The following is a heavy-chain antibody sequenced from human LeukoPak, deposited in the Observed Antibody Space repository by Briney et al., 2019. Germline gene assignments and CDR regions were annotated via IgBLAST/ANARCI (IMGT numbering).Heavy chain of an antibody. CDR1: GGSISSYY. J-gene: IGHJ6*03. D-gene: IGHD3-10*01. Sequence: SETLSLTCTVSGGSISSYYWSWIRQPPGKGLEWIGYIYYSGSTNYNPSLKSRVTISVDTSKNQFSLKLSSVTAADTAVYYCARIGPYYGSGSYPLSRYYYYMDVWGKGTTVTVSS. CDR3: ARIGPYYGSGSYPLSRYYYYMDV. V-gene: IGHV4-59*01. CDR2: IYYSGST.